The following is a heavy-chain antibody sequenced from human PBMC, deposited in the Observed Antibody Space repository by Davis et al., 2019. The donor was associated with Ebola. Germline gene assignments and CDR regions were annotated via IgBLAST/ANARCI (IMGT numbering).Heavy chain of an antibody. CDR3: ARERGDFWTGGMYGMDV. V-gene: IGHV4-59*01. CDR2: IYYTGSA. D-gene: IGHD3/OR15-3a*01. CDR1: GGSISSDY. Sequence: SETLSLTCPVSGGSISSDYWRWIRQPPGRGLEWIGYIYYTGSATYNPSLQSRVTISVDSSKNHFSLKLTSVTAADTAVYYCARERGDFWTGGMYGMDVWGQGTTVTVSS. J-gene: IGHJ6*02.